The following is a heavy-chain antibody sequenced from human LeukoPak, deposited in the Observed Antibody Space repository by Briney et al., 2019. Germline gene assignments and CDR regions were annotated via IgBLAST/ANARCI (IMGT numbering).Heavy chain of an antibody. CDR1: GFTFSSYA. J-gene: IGHJ4*02. D-gene: IGHD5-24*01. Sequence: PGGSLRLSCGASGFTFSSYAMSWVRQAPGKGLEWVSGISGSGGNTYYADSVKGRFTISRDNSKNTLYLQMNSLRAEDTAVYYCAKEGRSLQTYWGQGTLVTVSS. CDR2: ISGSGGNT. V-gene: IGHV3-23*01. CDR3: AKEGRSLQTY.